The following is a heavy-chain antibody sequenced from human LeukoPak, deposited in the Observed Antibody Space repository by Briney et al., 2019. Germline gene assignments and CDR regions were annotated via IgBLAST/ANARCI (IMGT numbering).Heavy chain of an antibody. J-gene: IGHJ5*02. CDR3: ARDVQYYYGSGSYFNRLDP. V-gene: IGHV4-4*07. D-gene: IGHD3-10*01. CDR1: GGSISSYY. Sequence: PSETLSLTCTVSGGSISSYYWSWIRQPAGKGLEWIGRIYTSGSTNYNPSLKSRVTMSVDTSKNQFSLKLSSVTAADTAVYYCARDVQYYYGSGSYFNRLDPWGQGTLVTVSS. CDR2: IYTSGST.